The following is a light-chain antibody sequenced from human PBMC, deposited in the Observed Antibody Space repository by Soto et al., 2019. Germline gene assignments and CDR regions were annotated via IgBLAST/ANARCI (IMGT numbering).Light chain of an antibody. CDR1: QSISSY. CDR3: QQSYSTPLT. J-gene: IGKJ4*01. Sequence: DIQMTQSPSSLSASVGDRVTITCRASQSISSYLNWYQQKPGKAPKLLIYAASSLQSGVPSRFSGSGSGTDFTLTISSLQPEDFATYYCQQSYSTPLTFGGGNKVEFQ. CDR2: AAS. V-gene: IGKV1-39*01.